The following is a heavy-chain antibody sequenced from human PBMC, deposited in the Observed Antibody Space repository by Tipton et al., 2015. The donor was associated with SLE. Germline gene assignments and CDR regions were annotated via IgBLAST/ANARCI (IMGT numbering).Heavy chain of an antibody. CDR2: IYHSGST. J-gene: IGHJ3*02. D-gene: IGHD3-16*01. V-gene: IGHV4-38-2*01. CDR3: ARNWEWGNDAFDI. Sequence: GLVKPSETLSLTCAVSGYSLSSGYYWGWIRQPPGKGLEWIGSIYHSGSTYYNPSLKSRVTISVDTSKNQFSLKLSSVTAADTAVYYCARNWEWGNDAFDIWGQGTMVTVSS. CDR1: GYSLSSGYY.